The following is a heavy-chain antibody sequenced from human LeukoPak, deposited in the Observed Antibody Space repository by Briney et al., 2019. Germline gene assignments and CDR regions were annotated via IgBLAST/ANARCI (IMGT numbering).Heavy chain of an antibody. J-gene: IGHJ4*02. CDR1: GGSFSGHF. CDR3: ARRARYELWSATAFYSDF. D-gene: IGHD3-3*01. Sequence: SETLSLTCAVYGGSFSGHFWSWVRQPPGKGLEWIGEINHSGSTNYNPSLESRVTISVASSPNQFYLKVNSVTAADTAVYYWARRARYELWSATAFYSDFWVQGALVSVCS. CDR2: INHSGST. V-gene: IGHV4-34*01.